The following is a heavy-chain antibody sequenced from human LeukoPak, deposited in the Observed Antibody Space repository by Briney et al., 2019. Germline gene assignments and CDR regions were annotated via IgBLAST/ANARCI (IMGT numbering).Heavy chain of an antibody. CDR2: ISSGTSTT. Sequence: GGSLRLSCAASGFTFSPLGMNWVRQAPGRGLEWVSYISSGTSTTYYADSVKGRFTISRDNAKNSLYLQMNSLRAEDTAVYYCARDMAVAGIFDYWGQGTLVTVSS. J-gene: IGHJ4*02. CDR1: GFTFSPLG. V-gene: IGHV3-48*01. CDR3: ARDMAVAGIFDY. D-gene: IGHD6-19*01.